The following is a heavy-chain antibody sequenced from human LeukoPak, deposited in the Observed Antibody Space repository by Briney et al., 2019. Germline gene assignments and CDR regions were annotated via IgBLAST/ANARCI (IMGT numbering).Heavy chain of an antibody. J-gene: IGHJ4*02. CDR3: AKQATGNYGIYDY. D-gene: IGHD3-9*01. CDR1: GFTFSNYA. V-gene: IGHV3-23*01. Sequence: PGGSLRLSCAASGFTFSNYAMTWVRQAPGKGLECVSLISGSGGGTHYVDSVKGRFTTSRDNSKNTLYLQMNSLRAEDTAVYYCAKQATGNYGIYDYWGQGTLVTVSS. CDR2: ISGSGGGT.